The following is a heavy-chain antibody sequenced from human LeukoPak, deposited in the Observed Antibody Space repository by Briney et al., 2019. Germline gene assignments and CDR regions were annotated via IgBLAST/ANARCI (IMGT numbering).Heavy chain of an antibody. CDR2: MKQDGSEK. V-gene: IGHV3-7*01. CDR1: GFIFSSYW. D-gene: IGHD3-10*01. CDR3: AREARYGSGRLNDAFDI. J-gene: IGHJ3*02. Sequence: GGSLRLPCAASGFIFSSYWMTWVRQAPGKGLEWVANMKQDGSEKYYGDSVRGRFTISRDNAGNSLYLQMNSLRVEDTAVYYCAREARYGSGRLNDAFDIWGQGTMVSVSS.